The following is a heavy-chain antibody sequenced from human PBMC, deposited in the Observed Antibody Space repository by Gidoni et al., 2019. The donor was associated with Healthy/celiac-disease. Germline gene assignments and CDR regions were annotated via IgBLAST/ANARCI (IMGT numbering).Heavy chain of an antibody. CDR2: IYYSGST. D-gene: IGHD5-12*01. V-gene: IGHV4-59*01. Sequence: QVQLPGSGPGLVQPSETLSLTCAVSAGSISSNYSSWIRKPPGKGLGWIGYIYYSGSTNYNPPRKSRVTISVDTSKNQFSLKLSSVTAEDTAVYYCARAKDGYNRYYFDYWGQGTLVTVSS. CDR1: AGSISSNY. J-gene: IGHJ4*02. CDR3: ARAKDGYNRYYFDY.